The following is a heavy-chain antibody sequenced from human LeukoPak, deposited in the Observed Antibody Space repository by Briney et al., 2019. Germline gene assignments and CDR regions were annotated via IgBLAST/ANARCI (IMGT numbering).Heavy chain of an antibody. J-gene: IGHJ4*02. CDR1: GFTFSSYA. D-gene: IGHD2-2*01. Sequence: PGGSLRLSCAASGFTFSSYAMHWVRQAPGKGLEWVAVISYDGSNKYYADSVKGRFTISRDNSKNTLYLQMNSLRAEDTAVYYCARDFWDIVVVPAATFDYWGQGTLVTVSS. V-gene: IGHV3-30-3*01. CDR2: ISYDGSNK. CDR3: ARDFWDIVVVPAATFDY.